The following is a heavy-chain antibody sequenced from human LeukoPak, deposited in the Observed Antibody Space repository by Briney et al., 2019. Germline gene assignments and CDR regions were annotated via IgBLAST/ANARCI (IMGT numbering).Heavy chain of an antibody. J-gene: IGHJ6*02. CDR3: ARDLPGAAVEGTTRGMDV. Sequence: GASVKVSCKASGYIFTSRGITWVRQAPGQGLEWMGWISAYNGTTNYAQNVQGRVTVTRDTSTSTAYMELRSLRSDDTAVYFCARDLPGAAVEGTTRGMDVWGQGTTVTVSS. CDR1: GYIFTSRG. V-gene: IGHV1-18*01. D-gene: IGHD6-19*01. CDR2: ISAYNGTT.